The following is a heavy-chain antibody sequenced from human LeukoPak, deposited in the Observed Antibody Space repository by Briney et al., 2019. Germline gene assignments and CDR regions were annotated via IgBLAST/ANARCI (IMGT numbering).Heavy chain of an antibody. CDR1: GGTFSSYD. V-gene: IGHV1-69*01. J-gene: IGHJ4*02. Sequence: GASVKVSCKASGGTFSSYDLSWVRHAPGQRLEWMGGIIPIFGTANYAQKFQGRVTITADESTSTAYMELSSLRSEDTAVYYCARAAGGSSWYVYFDYWGQGTLVTVSS. CDR2: IIPIFGTA. CDR3: ARAAGGSSWYVYFDY. D-gene: IGHD6-13*01.